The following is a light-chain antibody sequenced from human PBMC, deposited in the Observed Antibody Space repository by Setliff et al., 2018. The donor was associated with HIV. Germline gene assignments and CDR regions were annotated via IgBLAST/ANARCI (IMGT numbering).Light chain of an antibody. J-gene: IGLJ2*01. Sequence: QSALTQPPSVSGAPGQRVTISCTGSSSNIGTGYDVHWYQQLPGTAPKLLIYGNTNRPSGVPDRFSGSKSGTSASLAITGLQAEDEADYYCQSYDSSLSASVFGGGTKVTV. CDR3: QSYDSSLSASV. CDR1: SSNIGTGYD. V-gene: IGLV1-40*01. CDR2: GNT.